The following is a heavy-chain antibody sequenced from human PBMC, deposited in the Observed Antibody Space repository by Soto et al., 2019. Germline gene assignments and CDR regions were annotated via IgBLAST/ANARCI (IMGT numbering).Heavy chain of an antibody. Sequence: LSLTCSVSGGSISINNYYWSWIRQPPGKGLEWIGYIYYSGSTYYNPSLKSRVTISVDTPKNQFSLKLSSVTAADTAVYYCARSDHRESIFGVSAGIYYFDYWGQGTLVTVSS. CDR1: GGSISINNYY. CDR2: IYYSGST. D-gene: IGHD3-3*01. J-gene: IGHJ4*02. CDR3: ARSDHRESIFGVSAGIYYFDY. V-gene: IGHV4-30-4*01.